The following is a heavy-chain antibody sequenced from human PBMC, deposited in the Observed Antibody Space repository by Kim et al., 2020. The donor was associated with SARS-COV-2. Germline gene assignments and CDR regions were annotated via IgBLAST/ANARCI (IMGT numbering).Heavy chain of an antibody. CDR3: ARDRAADDSYMYYYYYYGMDV. D-gene: IGHD3-16*01. J-gene: IGHJ6*02. Sequence: GGSLRLSCAASGFTFSSYGIHWVRQAPGKGLEWVTVISHDGSYKKYADSVKGRFTISRDNSQNTLYLQMNSLRVEDTAVYYCARDRAADDSYMYYYYYYGMDVWGQGTTVTVSS. CDR2: ISHDGSYK. CDR1: GFTFSSYG. V-gene: IGHV3-30*03.